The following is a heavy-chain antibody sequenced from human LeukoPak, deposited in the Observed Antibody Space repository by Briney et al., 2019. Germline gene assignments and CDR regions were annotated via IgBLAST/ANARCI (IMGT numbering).Heavy chain of an antibody. Sequence: SETLSLTCTVSGGSISSSIYYWGWIRQPPGKGLEWIGSIYYSGSTYYNPSLKSRVTISVDTSKNQFSLKLSSVTAADTAVYYCARAPGERWLQYQRFDYWGQGTLVTVSS. CDR1: GGSISSSIYY. J-gene: IGHJ4*02. CDR3: ARAPGERWLQYQRFDY. CDR2: IYYSGST. D-gene: IGHD5-24*01. V-gene: IGHV4-39*07.